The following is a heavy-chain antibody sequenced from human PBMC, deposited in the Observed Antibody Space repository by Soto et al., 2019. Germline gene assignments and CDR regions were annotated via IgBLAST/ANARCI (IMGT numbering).Heavy chain of an antibody. CDR1: GFTFSSYS. Sequence: EVQLVESGGGLVKPGGSLRLSCAASGFTFSSYSMNWVRQAPGKGLEWVSSISSSSSYIYYADSVKGRFTISRDNAKNSLYLQMNSLRAEDTAVYYCARDNPMVRGKAFGYWGQGTLVTVSS. D-gene: IGHD3-10*01. J-gene: IGHJ4*02. CDR3: ARDNPMVRGKAFGY. CDR2: ISSSSSYI. V-gene: IGHV3-21*01.